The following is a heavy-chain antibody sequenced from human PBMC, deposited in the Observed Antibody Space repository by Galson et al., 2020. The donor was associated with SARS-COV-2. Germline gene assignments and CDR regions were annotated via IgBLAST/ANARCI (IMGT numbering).Heavy chain of an antibody. V-gene: IGHV3-15*01. J-gene: IGHJ4*02. D-gene: IGHD3-22*01. Sequence: GGSLRLSCAASGFTFSNAWMSWVRQAPGKRLEWVGRIKSKTDGGTTDYAAPVKGRFTISRDDSKNTLYLQMNSLKTEDTAVYYCTAQPRITMIVVVIGPDYWGQGTLVTVSS. CDR2: IKSKTDGGTT. CDR3: TAQPRITMIVVVIGPDY. CDR1: GFTFSNAW.